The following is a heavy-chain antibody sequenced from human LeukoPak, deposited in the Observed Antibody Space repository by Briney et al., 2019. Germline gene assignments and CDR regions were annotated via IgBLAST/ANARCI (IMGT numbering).Heavy chain of an antibody. V-gene: IGHV3-33*06. CDR1: GFTFSSYG. CDR3: SKGKYGSGSYTVDY. J-gene: IGHJ4*02. Sequence: GGSLRLSCAASGFTFSSYGMHWVRQAPGKGLEWVAVIWYDGRIKYYADSVKGRFTISRDNSKNTLYLQMNSLRAEDTAVYYCSKGKYGSGSYTVDYWGQGTLVTVST. CDR2: IWYDGRIK. D-gene: IGHD3-10*01.